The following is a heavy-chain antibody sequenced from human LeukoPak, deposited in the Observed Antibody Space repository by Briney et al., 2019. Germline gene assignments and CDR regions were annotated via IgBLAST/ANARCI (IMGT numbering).Heavy chain of an antibody. CDR3: AREAGSSWYSGDYYYGMDV. J-gene: IGHJ6*02. V-gene: IGHV4-31*03. Sequence: SETLSLTCTVSGGSISSGGYYWSWIRQYPGKGLEWIGYIYYSGSTYYNPSLKSRVTISVDTSKNQFSLKLSSVTAADTAVYYCAREAGSSWYSGDYYYGMDVWGQGTTVTVSS. CDR1: GGSISSGGYY. CDR2: IYYSGST. D-gene: IGHD6-13*01.